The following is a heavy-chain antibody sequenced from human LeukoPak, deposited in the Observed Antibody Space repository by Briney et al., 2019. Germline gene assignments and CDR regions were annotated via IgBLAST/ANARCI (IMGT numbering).Heavy chain of an antibody. J-gene: IGHJ6*03. CDR3: ARDNYYYYMDV. Sequence: GGSLRLSCAASGFTFSSYEMNWVRQAPGKGLEWVSYISGSGSTIYYADSVKGRFTISRDNSKNTLYHQMNSLRAKDTAVYYCARDNYYYYMDVWGKGTTVTISS. CDR1: GFTFSSYE. V-gene: IGHV3-48*03. CDR2: ISGSGSTI.